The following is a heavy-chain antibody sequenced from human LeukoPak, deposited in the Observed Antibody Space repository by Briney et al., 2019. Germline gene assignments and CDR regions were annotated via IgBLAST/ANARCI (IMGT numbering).Heavy chain of an antibody. J-gene: IGHJ4*02. CDR3: ARGRANYDSTGYYY. CDR2: IYSSGST. CDR1: GGSINSYY. V-gene: IGHV4-59*01. Sequence: SETLSLTCSVSGGSINSYYWTWIRQPPGTGLEWIGYIYSSGSTKYNPSLKSRVTITIDTSKNQFSLKLSSVTAADTAVYYCARGRANYDSTGYYYWGQGILVTVSS. D-gene: IGHD3-22*01.